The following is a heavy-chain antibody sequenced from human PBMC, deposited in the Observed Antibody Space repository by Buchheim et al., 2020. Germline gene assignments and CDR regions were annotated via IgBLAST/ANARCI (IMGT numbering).Heavy chain of an antibody. J-gene: IGHJ5*02. CDR2: INAATGDT. V-gene: IGHV1-3*01. CDR3: ARDSFQIYCIDGCWLDP. Sequence: QVQLVQSGAEVKKPGASVKVSCKASGYTFTNYAMDWVRQAPGQRLEWMGWINAATGDTKYSQKFQGRVTITRDTSASTAYMELSSLTSEDTAVYYCARDSFQIYCIDGCWLDPWGQGTL. CDR1: GYTFTNYA. D-gene: IGHD2-15*01.